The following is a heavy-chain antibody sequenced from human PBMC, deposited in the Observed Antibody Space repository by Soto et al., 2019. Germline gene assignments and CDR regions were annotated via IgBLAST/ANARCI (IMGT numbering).Heavy chain of an antibody. V-gene: IGHV1-8*01. Sequence: QVQLVQSGAEVKKPGASVKVSCKASGYTFTSYDITWVRQATGQGLEWMGWMNPNSGNTGYAQQFQGRVTLTRNISISTAYMELSSLRSEDTAVYYCAREKLDYFDYWGQGTLVTVSS. CDR3: AREKLDYFDY. CDR2: MNPNSGNT. CDR1: GYTFTSYD. J-gene: IGHJ4*02.